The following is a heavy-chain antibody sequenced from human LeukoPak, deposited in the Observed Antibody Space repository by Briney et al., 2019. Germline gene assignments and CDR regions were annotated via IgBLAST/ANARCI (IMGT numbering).Heavy chain of an antibody. J-gene: IGHJ3*02. V-gene: IGHV1-24*01. D-gene: IGHD3-22*01. CDR2: FDPEDGET. CDR3: ARVSDSSGSSAFDI. CDR1: GYTLTELS. Sequence: ASVKVSCKVSGYTLTELSMHWVRQAPGKGLEWMGGFDPEDGETIYAQKFQGRVTMTEDTSTDTAYMELSSLRSEDTAVYYCARVSDSSGSSAFDIWGQGTMVTVSS.